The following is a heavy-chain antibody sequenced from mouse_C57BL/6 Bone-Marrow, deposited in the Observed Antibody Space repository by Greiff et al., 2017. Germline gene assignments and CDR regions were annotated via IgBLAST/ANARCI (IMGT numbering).Heavy chain of an antibody. Sequence: EVHLVESGAELVRPGSSVKMSCKTSGYTFTSYGINWVKQRPGQGLEWIGYIYIGNGYTEYNEKFKGKATLTSDTSSSTAYMELHSLTSEDSAVYFCARDYGSSYWYFDVWGTGTTVTVSS. V-gene: IGHV1-58*01. J-gene: IGHJ1*03. CDR1: GYTFTSYG. CDR3: ARDYGSSYWYFDV. D-gene: IGHD1-1*01. CDR2: IYIGNGYT.